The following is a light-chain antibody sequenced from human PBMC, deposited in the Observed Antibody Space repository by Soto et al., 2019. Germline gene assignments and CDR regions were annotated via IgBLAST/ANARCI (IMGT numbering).Light chain of an antibody. CDR1: QTVSSNY. CDR3: QQYSNWPLT. Sequence: EIILTQSPDTLSLSPGERATLSCRASQTVSSNYLAWCQQRPGQAPRLLIYGASTRAAGIPDRFSGSGSGTDFTLTITRLEPEDSAVYYCQQYSNWPLTFGQGTRLEIK. CDR2: GAS. J-gene: IGKJ5*01. V-gene: IGKV3-20*01.